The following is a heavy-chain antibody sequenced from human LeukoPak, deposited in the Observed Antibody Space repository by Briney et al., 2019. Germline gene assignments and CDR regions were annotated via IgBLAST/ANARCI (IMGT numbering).Heavy chain of an antibody. D-gene: IGHD3-9*01. V-gene: IGHV3-48*03. Sequence: PGGSLRLSCAASGFTFSSYEMNWVRQAPGKGLEWVSYISSSGSTIYYADSVKGRFTISRDNAKNSLYLQMNSLRAEDTAVYYCARGDDILTGSTYDYWGQGTLVTVSS. CDR3: ARGDDILTGSTYDY. J-gene: IGHJ4*02. CDR2: ISSSGSTI. CDR1: GFTFSSYE.